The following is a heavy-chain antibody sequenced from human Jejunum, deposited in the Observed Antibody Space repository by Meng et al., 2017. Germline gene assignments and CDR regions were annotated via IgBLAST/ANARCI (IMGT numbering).Heavy chain of an antibody. D-gene: IGHD5-18*01. CDR1: GFTFSSDW. V-gene: IGHV3-74*01. CDR2: ISTDGRTT. CDR3: IRGRGDKYGYFDY. Sequence: ELPLVGSRGGLVRPGGSLRLSCAASGFTFSSDWMHWVRQVPGKGLVWVSRISTDGRTTNYADSVKGRFTISRDNSKNTLYLQMNSLRAEDTAVYYCIRGRGDKYGYFDYWGQGTLVTVSS. J-gene: IGHJ4*02.